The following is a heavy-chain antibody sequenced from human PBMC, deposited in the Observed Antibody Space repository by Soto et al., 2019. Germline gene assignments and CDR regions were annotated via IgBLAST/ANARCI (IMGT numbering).Heavy chain of an antibody. V-gene: IGHV4-34*01. D-gene: IGHD2-2*01. CDR1: GGSFSGYY. J-gene: IGHJ4*02. CDR2: INHSGST. CDR3: ARGSWVVVVPAAKRAFDY. Sequence: SETLSLTCAVYGGSFSGYYWSWIRQPPGKGLEWIGEINHSGSTNYNPSLKSRVTISVDTSKNQFSLKLSSVTAADTAVYYCARGSWVVVVPAAKRAFDYWGQGTLVTVSS.